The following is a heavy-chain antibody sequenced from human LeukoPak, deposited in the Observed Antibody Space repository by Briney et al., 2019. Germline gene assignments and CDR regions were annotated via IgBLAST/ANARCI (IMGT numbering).Heavy chain of an antibody. J-gene: IGHJ6*03. CDR1: GFTFSNYA. D-gene: IGHD6-13*01. CDR3: AKGPPSRITARAPYYFYYMDV. V-gene: IGHV3-23*01. Sequence: GGSLRLSCAPSGFTFSNYAMSWVRQAPGKGLEWVSIISGSGGSTNYADSVKGRFTISRDNSKNTVYLQMNSLRAEDTAVYYCAKGPPSRITARAPYYFYYMDVWGQGTTVTVSS. CDR2: ISGSGGST.